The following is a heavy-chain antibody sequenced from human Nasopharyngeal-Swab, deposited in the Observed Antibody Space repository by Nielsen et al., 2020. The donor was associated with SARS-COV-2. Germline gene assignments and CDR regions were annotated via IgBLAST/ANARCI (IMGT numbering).Heavy chain of an antibody. D-gene: IGHD6-13*01. CDR2: ISSSSSYI. J-gene: IGHJ3*02. Sequence: ARQAPGKGLEWVSSISSSSSYIYYVDSVKGRFTISRDNAKNSLYLQMNSLRAEDTAVYYCARGRGYSSSYDAFDIWGQGTIVTVSS. CDR3: ARGRGYSSSYDAFDI. V-gene: IGHV3-21*01.